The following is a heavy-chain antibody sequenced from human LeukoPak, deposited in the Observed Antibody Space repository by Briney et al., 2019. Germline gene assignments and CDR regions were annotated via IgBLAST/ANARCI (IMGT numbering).Heavy chain of an antibody. CDR2: MNSNSGNT. J-gene: IGHJ5*02. CDR3: ARGSGSGGRDWFDP. V-gene: IGHV1-8*01. CDR1: GYTFINHD. Sequence: ASVTVSCTASGYTFINHDINWVRQATGQGLEWMGWMNSNSGNTGYAQKFQGRVTMTRDTSISTAYMELSGLRSDDTAVYYCARGSGSGGRDWFDPWGQGTLVTVSP. D-gene: IGHD5-12*01.